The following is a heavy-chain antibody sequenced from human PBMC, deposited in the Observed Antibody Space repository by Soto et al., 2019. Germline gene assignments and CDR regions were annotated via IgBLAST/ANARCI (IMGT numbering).Heavy chain of an antibody. D-gene: IGHD6-13*01. J-gene: IGHJ1*01. Sequence: QVPLVQSGAEVKKPGSSVKVSCKASGGTFSNFAISWERQAPGQGLEWMGGFIPLFGTLNYAQRFQGRLTISADESTSTAYMELSRLRSEDTAVYYCARFEQLVLHWGQGTLVTVSS. CDR2: FIPLFGTL. CDR3: ARFEQLVLH. CDR1: GGTFSNFA. V-gene: IGHV1-69*01.